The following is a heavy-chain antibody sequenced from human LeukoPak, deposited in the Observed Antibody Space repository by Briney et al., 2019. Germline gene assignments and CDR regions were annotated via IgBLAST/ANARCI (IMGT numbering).Heavy chain of an antibody. D-gene: IGHD1-7*01. CDR1: GGSISSSSYY. J-gene: IGHJ5*02. Sequence: SETLSLTCTVSGGSISSSSYYWGWIRQPPGKGLEWIGSIYYSGSTYYNPSLKSRVTMSVDTSKNQFSLKLSSVTAADTAVYYCARLGPEGPNWNYNEDSNWFDPWGQGTLVTVSS. CDR2: IYYSGST. CDR3: ARLGPEGPNWNYNEDSNWFDP. V-gene: IGHV4-39*07.